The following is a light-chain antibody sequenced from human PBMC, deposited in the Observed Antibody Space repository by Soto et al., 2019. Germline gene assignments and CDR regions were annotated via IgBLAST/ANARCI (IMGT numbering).Light chain of an antibody. CDR3: QQRSNWPIT. Sequence: EIVLTQSPAALSLSPGERATLSCRASQSVGNSLAWYQQKPGQTPRLLIYDAPNRPTGIPARFSGSGSGTDFSLTISSLEPEDFAVYYCQQRSNWPITFGQGTRLDIK. V-gene: IGKV3-11*01. J-gene: IGKJ5*01. CDR1: QSVGNS. CDR2: DAP.